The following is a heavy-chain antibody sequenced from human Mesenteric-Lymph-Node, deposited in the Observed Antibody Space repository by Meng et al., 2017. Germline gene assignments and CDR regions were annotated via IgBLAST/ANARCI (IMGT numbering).Heavy chain of an antibody. CDR2: ISAYNGNT. CDR3: ARDRYCTNGVCYTSWFDP. D-gene: IGHD2-8*01. Sequence: ASVKVSCKASGYTFTSYGISWVRQAPGQGLEWMGWISAYNGNTNYAQKLQGRVTMTTDTSTSTAYMELRSLRSDDTAVYYCARDRYCTNGVCYTSWFDPWGQGTLVTVSS. J-gene: IGHJ5*02. CDR1: GYTFTSYG. V-gene: IGHV1-18*01.